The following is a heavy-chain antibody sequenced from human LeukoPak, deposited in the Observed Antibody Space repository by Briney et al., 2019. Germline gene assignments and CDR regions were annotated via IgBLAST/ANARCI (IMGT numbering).Heavy chain of an antibody. V-gene: IGHV1-69*05. Sequence: SSVKVSCKASGGTFSSYAISWVRQAPGQGLEWMGRIIPIFGTANYAQKLQGRVTITTDESTSTAYMELSSLSSEDTAVYSCARTARSGYGRFDYWGQGTLVTVSS. D-gene: IGHD3-3*01. CDR2: IIPIFGTA. CDR1: GGTFSSYA. CDR3: ARTARSGYGRFDY. J-gene: IGHJ4*02.